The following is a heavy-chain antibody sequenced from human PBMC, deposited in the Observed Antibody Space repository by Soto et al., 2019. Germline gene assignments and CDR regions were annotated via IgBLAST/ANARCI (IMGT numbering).Heavy chain of an antibody. CDR2: ISAYNGNT. CDR3: ARITAPDDDYYYMDV. CDR1: GYTFTSYG. Sequence: GASVKVSCKASGYTFTSYGISWVRQAPGQGLEWMGWISAYNGNTNYAQKLQGRVTMTTDTSTSTAYMELRSLRSDDTAVYYCARITAPDDDYYYMDVWGKGTTVTVSS. J-gene: IGHJ6*03. V-gene: IGHV1-18*01.